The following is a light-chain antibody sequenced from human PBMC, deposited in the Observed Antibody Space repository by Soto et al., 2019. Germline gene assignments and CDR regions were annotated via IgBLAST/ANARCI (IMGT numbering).Light chain of an antibody. CDR1: QSISSY. Sequence: DIQMTQSPSSLSASVGDRVTITCRASQSISSYLNWYQQKPGKAPKLLIYAASSLQSVVPSRFSGSGSGTDFTITISSLQSEDFANYYCQQSYSALWTFGQGIKVEI. J-gene: IGKJ1*01. CDR2: AAS. CDR3: QQSYSALWT. V-gene: IGKV1-39*01.